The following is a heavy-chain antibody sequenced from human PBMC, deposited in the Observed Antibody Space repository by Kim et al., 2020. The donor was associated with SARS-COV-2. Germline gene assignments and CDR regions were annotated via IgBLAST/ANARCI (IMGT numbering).Heavy chain of an antibody. D-gene: IGHD2-15*01. CDR3: ARDQVVVTSTPISVIGLRFDP. Sequence: SETLSLTCSVSGGSVSSGSYYWSWIRQPPGKGLEWIGYIYNSGITNYNPSLKSRVTLAVDTSKNQFSLKLSSVTAADTAVYYCARDQVVVTSTPISVIGLRFDPWGQGTLVTVSS. CDR1: GGSVSSGSYY. CDR2: IYNSGIT. J-gene: IGHJ5*02. V-gene: IGHV4-61*01.